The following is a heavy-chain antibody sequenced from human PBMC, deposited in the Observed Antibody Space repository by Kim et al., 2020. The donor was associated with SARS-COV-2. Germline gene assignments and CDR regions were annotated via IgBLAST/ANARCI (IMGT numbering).Heavy chain of an antibody. V-gene: IGHV1-8*01. CDR3: LVLRYFDY. D-gene: IGHD3-9*01. Sequence: SGNTGYAQKCQGRVTMTRNTSISTAYMELSSLRSEDTAVYYCLVLRYFDYWGQGTLVTVSS. CDR2: SGNT. J-gene: IGHJ4*02.